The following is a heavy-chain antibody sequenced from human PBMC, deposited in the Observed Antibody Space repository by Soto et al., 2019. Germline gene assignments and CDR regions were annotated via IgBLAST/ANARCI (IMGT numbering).Heavy chain of an antibody. CDR3: ARCYYDSSGYPPYWFDP. D-gene: IGHD3-22*01. CDR1: GGSISSGGYS. CDR2: IYYSGST. J-gene: IGHJ5*02. V-gene: IGHV4-61*08. Sequence: PSETLSLTCAVSGGSISSGGYSWSWIRQPPGKGLEWIGYIYYSGSTNYNPSLKSRVTISVDTSKNQFSLKLSSVTAADTAVYYCARCYYDSSGYPPYWFDPWGQGTLVTVSS.